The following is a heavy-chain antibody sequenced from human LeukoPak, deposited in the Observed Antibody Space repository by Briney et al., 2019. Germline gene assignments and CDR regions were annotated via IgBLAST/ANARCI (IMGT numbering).Heavy chain of an antibody. CDR1: GFTFSSFE. CDR2: ISGSGSTI. J-gene: IGHJ4*02. V-gene: IGHV3-48*03. D-gene: IGHD6-19*01. CDR3: VREGGSGWYYFDC. Sequence: VGSLRLSCAASGFTFSSFELNWVRQAAGKGLEWVSHISGSGSTIYYADSVKGRFTISRGNAKNSLYLHMDSLRGEDTAVYYCVREGGSGWYYFDCWGQGTLVTVSS.